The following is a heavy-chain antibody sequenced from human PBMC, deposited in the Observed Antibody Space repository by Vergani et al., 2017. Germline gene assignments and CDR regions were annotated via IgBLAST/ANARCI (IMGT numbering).Heavy chain of an antibody. CDR2: IFYSGTT. Sequence: QVQLQESGPGLVKPSQTLSLTCTVSGDSISSDYYWTWIRQLPGKGLEWIGYIFYSGTTYYNPSLESRVTMSVDTSRNQFSLKLNSVTAADTAVYYCAKHFRGWGIDYWGQGTQVIVSS. CDR3: AKHFRGWGIDY. D-gene: IGHD3-16*01. V-gene: IGHV4-31*03. CDR1: GDSISSDYY. J-gene: IGHJ4*02.